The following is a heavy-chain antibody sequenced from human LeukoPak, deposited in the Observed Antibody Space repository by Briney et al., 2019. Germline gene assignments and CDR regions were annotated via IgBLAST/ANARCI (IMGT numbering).Heavy chain of an antibody. V-gene: IGHV3-9*01. Sequence: GGSLRLSCAASGFTFDDYAMHWVRQAPGKGLEWVSGISWNSGSIGYADSVKGRFTISRDNAKNSLYLQMNSLRAEDTAVYYCARDRSLGPDYWGQGTLVTVSS. J-gene: IGHJ4*02. CDR1: GFTFDDYA. CDR2: ISWNSGSI. CDR3: ARDRSLGPDY.